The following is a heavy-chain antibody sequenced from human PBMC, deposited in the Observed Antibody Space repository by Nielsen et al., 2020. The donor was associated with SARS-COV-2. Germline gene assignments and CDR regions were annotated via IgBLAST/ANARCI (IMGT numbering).Heavy chain of an antibody. Sequence: GESLRLSCAASGFTFSSYAMSWVRQAPGKGLEWVSAISGSGGSTYYADSVKGRFTITRDNSKNTLYLQMNSLRAEDTAVYYCATPRGYFDWSFDYWGQGTLVTVSS. D-gene: IGHD3-9*01. CDR2: ISGSGGST. CDR1: GFTFSSYA. CDR3: ATPRGYFDWSFDY. V-gene: IGHV3-23*01. J-gene: IGHJ4*02.